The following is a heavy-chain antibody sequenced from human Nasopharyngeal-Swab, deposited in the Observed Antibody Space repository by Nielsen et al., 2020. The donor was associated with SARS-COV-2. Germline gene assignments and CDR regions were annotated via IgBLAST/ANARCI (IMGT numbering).Heavy chain of an antibody. V-gene: IGHV3-30-3*01. CDR3: ARDETTGYSSSEYGFDP. J-gene: IGHJ5*02. D-gene: IGHD6-6*01. Sequence: WIRQPPGKGLEWVAVISYDGSNKYYADSVKGRFTISRDNSKNTLYLQMNSLRAEDTAVYYCARDETTGYSSSEYGFDPWGQGTLVTVSS. CDR2: ISYDGSNK.